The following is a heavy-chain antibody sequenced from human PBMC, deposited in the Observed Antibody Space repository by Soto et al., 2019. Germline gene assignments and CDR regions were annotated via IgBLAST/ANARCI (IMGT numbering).Heavy chain of an antibody. CDR2: TYYRSKWYN. J-gene: IGHJ4*02. Sequence: PSQPLSLTCAVSGDSVSSNSAAWNWIRQSPSRGLEWLGRTYYRSKWYNDYAVSVKSRITINPDTSKNQFSLQLNSVTPEDTAVYYSARDRGRYGDSLCSFDYWGQGTLVTVSS. D-gene: IGHD4-17*01. CDR3: ARDRGRYGDSLCSFDY. CDR1: GDSVSSNSAA. V-gene: IGHV6-1*01.